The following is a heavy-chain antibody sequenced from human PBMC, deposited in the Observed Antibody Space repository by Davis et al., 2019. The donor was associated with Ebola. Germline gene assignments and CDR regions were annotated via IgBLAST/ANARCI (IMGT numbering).Heavy chain of an antibody. CDR1: AYTFTSYG. CDR2: ISAYNGNT. D-gene: IGHD3-22*01. V-gene: IGHV1-18*01. J-gene: IGHJ4*02. CDR3: ARGVRITMIVVVIGLDY. Sequence: AASVKVSCKASAYTFTSYGISWVRQAPGQGLEWMGWISAYNGNTNYAQKFQGRVTMTTDTSTSTAYMELRSLRSDDTAVYYCARGVRITMIVVVIGLDYWGQGTLVTVSS.